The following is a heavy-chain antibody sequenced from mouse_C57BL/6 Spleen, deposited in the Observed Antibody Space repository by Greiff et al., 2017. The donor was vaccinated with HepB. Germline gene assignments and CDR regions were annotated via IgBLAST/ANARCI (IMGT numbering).Heavy chain of an antibody. CDR1: GYPFTGYW. D-gene: IGHD1-1*01. V-gene: IGHV1-74*01. J-gene: IGHJ1*03. CDR2: FHPSVSVT. CDR3: AIEGVYYGSSYRYFDV. Sequence: QVQLQQPGAELVKPGASVKVSCKASGYPFTGYWMHWGRQRPGQGLEWMGGFHPSVSVTNYNKRFKGKATLTVAKSSSTAYMQLSSLTSEDSAVYYCAIEGVYYGSSYRYFDVWGTGTTVTVSS.